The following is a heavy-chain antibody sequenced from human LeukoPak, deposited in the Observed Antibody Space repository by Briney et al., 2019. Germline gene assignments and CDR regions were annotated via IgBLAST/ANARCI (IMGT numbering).Heavy chain of an antibody. V-gene: IGHV3-48*01. Sequence: GGSLRLSCAASGFTFSSYRMNWVRQAPGKGLEWVSYIGSSSGIIYYADSVKGRFTISRDNSKNTVYLQMNSLRAEDTAVYYCARYYYDSSGYPYYFDYWGQGTLVTVSS. D-gene: IGHD3-22*01. CDR3: ARYYYDSSGYPYYFDY. J-gene: IGHJ4*02. CDR1: GFTFSSYR. CDR2: IGSSSGII.